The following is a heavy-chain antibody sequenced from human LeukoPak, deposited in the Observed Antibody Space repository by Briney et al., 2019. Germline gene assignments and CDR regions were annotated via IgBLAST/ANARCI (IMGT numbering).Heavy chain of an antibody. Sequence: PSETLSLTCAVSGGSISSGGYSWSWIRQPPGKGLEWIGYIYHSGSTYYNPSLKSRVTISVDTSKNQFSLKLSSVTAADTAVYYCAATRYTPTRDTGEAFDIWGQGTMVTVSS. CDR3: AATRYTPTRDTGEAFDI. CDR1: GGSISSGGYS. D-gene: IGHD3-16*02. CDR2: IYHSGST. J-gene: IGHJ3*02. V-gene: IGHV4-30-2*01.